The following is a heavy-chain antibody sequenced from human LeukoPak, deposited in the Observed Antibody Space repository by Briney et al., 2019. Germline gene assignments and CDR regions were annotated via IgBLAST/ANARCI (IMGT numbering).Heavy chain of an antibody. CDR2: IYNSGST. J-gene: IGHJ3*01. CDR3: ARHQRITLVRGGSAFDF. V-gene: IGHV4-59*08. Sequence: SETPSLTCTVSGGSMSTYYWSWIRQPPGKGLEWIGYIYNSGSTNYNPSLKSRVTISVDTSKNQFSLKLSSVTAADTAVYYCARHQRITLVRGGSAFDFWGQGTMVTVSS. CDR1: GGSMSTYY. D-gene: IGHD3-10*01.